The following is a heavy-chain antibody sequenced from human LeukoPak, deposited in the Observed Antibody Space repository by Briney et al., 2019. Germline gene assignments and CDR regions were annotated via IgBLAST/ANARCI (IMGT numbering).Heavy chain of an antibody. V-gene: IGHV3-66*04. Sequence: GGSLRLSCAASGFTVSSNYMSWVRQAPGKGLEWVSVIYSGGSTYYADSVKGRFTISRDNSKNTLYLQMNSLRAEDTAVYYCARLMVRGVIINPFFDYWGQGTLVTVSS. CDR1: GFTVSSNY. J-gene: IGHJ4*02. CDR2: IYSGGST. D-gene: IGHD3-10*01. CDR3: ARLMVRGVIINPFFDY.